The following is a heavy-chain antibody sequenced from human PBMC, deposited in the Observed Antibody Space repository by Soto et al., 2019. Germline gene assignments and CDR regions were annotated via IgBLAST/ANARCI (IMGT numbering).Heavy chain of an antibody. CDR1: GFTFSSYG. D-gene: IGHD2-21*02. Sequence: ESGGGVVQPGRSLRLSCAASGFTFSSYGMHWVRQAPGKGLEWVAVISYDGSNKYYADSVKGRFTISRDNSKNTLYLQMNSLRAEDTAVYYCAKSKTDGLNWYFDLWGRGTLVTVSS. J-gene: IGHJ2*01. CDR3: AKSKTDGLNWYFDL. V-gene: IGHV3-30*18. CDR2: ISYDGSNK.